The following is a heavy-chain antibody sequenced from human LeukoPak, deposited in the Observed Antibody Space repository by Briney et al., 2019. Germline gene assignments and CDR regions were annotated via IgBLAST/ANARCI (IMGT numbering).Heavy chain of an antibody. J-gene: IGHJ3*02. V-gene: IGHV4-4*02. Sequence: SGTLSLTCAVSGGSVSSSNWWSWVRQPPGKGLEWIGEIYHSGSTNYNPSLKSRVTISVDKSKNQFSLKLSSVTAADTAVYYCARVDSYGSNDAFDIWGQGIMVTVSS. D-gene: IGHD5-18*01. CDR2: IYHSGST. CDR3: ARVDSYGSNDAFDI. CDR1: GGSVSSSNW.